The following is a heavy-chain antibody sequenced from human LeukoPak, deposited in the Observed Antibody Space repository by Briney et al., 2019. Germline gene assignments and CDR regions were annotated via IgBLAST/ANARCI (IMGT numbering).Heavy chain of an antibody. CDR2: IIPIFGTA. J-gene: IGHJ4*02. CDR3: ARDYGGNSAHFDY. CDR1: GGTFSSYA. V-gene: IGHV1-69*13. Sequence: SVKVSCKASGGTFSSYAISWVRQAPGQGLEWMGGIIPIFGTANYAQKFQGRVTITADESTSTAYMERSSLRSEDTAVYYCARDYGGNSAHFDYWGQGTLVTVSS. D-gene: IGHD4-23*01.